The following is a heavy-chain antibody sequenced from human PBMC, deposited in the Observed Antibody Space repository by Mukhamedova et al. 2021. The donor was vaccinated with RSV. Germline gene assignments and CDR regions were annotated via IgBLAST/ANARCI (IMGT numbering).Heavy chain of an antibody. CDR2: ISSSSSTL. Sequence: YSMNWVRQAPGTGLEWVSYISSSSSTLYYADSVKGRFTISRDNAKNSLYLQMNSLRAEDTAVYYCSRGSTVVTSWFDPWGQGTL. V-gene: IGHV3-48*01. J-gene: IGHJ5*02. D-gene: IGHD4-23*01. CDR1: YS. CDR3: SRGSTVVTSWFDP.